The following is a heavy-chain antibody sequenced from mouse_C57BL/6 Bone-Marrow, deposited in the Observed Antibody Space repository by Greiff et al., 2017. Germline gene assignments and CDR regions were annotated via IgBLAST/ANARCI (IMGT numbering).Heavy chain of an antibody. Sequence: EVHLVESGPGLAKPSQTLSLTCSVTGYSITSDYWNWIRKFPGNKLEYMGYISYSGSTYKNPSLKSRISITRDTSNSQYYLQLNSVTSEDTAIYYCARITASCFDVWGTGTTVTVSA. V-gene: IGHV3-8*01. CDR3: ARITASCFDV. D-gene: IGHD1-1*01. CDR1: GYSITSDY. J-gene: IGHJ1*03. CDR2: ISYSGST.